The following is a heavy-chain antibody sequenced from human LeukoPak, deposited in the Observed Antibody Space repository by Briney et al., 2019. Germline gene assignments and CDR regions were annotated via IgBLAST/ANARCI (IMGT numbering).Heavy chain of an antibody. Sequence: GGSLRLSCAASGFTFSSYGMHWVRQAPGKGLVWVSRINTDGSITNYADSVKGRFTISRDNAKNTLYLQMNSLRAEDTAVYYCASLTIFGVGGGQGTLVTVSS. V-gene: IGHV3-74*01. CDR1: GFTFSSYG. J-gene: IGHJ4*02. CDR3: ASLTIFGVG. CDR2: INTDGSIT. D-gene: IGHD3-3*01.